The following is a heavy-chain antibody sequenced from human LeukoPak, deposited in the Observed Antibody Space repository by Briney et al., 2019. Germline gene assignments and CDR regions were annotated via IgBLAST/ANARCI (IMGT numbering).Heavy chain of an antibody. CDR2: ITGSGGNT. D-gene: IGHD3-9*01. Sequence: GGSLRLACAASGFTFSNYAMSWVRQAPGKGLEWVSAITGSGGNTYYADSVKGRFTISRDNSRNTVFLQMNSLRAEDTAVYYCAKWGDYDVLTGYYVSDYWGQGTLVTVSS. V-gene: IGHV3-23*01. J-gene: IGHJ4*02. CDR1: GFTFSNYA. CDR3: AKWGDYDVLTGYYVSDY.